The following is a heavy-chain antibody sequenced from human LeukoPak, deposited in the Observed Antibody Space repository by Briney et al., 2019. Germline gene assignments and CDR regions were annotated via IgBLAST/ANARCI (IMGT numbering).Heavy chain of an antibody. CDR3: ARGDKKENQSGPSGYFDP. J-gene: IGHJ5*02. Sequence: SVKVSCKASGFTFTSSAVQWVRRARRQRLEWIGWIVVGSGNTNYAQKFQERVTITRDMSTSTAYMELTSLRSDDTAVYYCARGDKKENQSGPSGYFDPWGQGTLVTVSS. CDR2: IVVGSGNT. CDR1: GFTFTSSA. D-gene: IGHD3-10*01. V-gene: IGHV1-58*01.